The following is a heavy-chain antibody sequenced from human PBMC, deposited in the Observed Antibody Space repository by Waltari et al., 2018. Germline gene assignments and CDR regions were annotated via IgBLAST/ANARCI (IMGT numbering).Heavy chain of an antibody. CDR2: IYSGGST. Sequence: VQLLESGGGLVQPGGSLRLSCAASGFTFSSYAMSWVRQAPGKGLEWVSVIYSGGSTYYADSVKGRFTISRDNSKNTLYLQMNSLRAEDTAVYYCAKSPYSYGPTYYYYYMDVWGKGTTVTVSS. J-gene: IGHJ6*03. D-gene: IGHD5-18*01. CDR1: GFTFSSYA. CDR3: AKSPYSYGPTYYYYYMDV. V-gene: IGHV3-23*03.